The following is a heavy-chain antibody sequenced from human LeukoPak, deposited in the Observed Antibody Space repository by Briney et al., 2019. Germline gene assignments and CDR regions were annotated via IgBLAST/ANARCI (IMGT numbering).Heavy chain of an antibody. CDR1: GASMRDHY. CDR2: IYYMLNA. V-gene: IGHV4-59*11. D-gene: IGHD6-19*01. Sequence: PSETLSLTCAVSGASMRDHYWTWIRQPPGKGLEWLGNIYYMLNANSYNPTLKSRVSISMDTPGTQFSLKLNSVTAADTAVYYCATSFRSGWGFDSWGQGILVAVSS. J-gene: IGHJ4*02. CDR3: ATSFRSGWGFDS.